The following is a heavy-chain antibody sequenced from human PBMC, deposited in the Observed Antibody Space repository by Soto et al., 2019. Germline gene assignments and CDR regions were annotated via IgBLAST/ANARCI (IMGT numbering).Heavy chain of an antibody. V-gene: IGHV3-21*01. CDR1: GFTFSSYS. J-gene: IGHJ4*02. CDR3: ARGADCSSTSCKGRVD. CDR2: ISSSSSYI. D-gene: IGHD2-2*01. Sequence: GGSLRLSCAASGFTFSSYSMNWVRQAPGKGLEWVSSISSSSSYIYYAYSVKGRFTISRDNAKNSLYLQMNSLRAEDTAVYYCARGADCSSTSCKGRVDWGQGTLVTVSS.